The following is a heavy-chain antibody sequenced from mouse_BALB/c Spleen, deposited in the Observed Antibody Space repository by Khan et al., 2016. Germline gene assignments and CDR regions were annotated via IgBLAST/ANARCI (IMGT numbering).Heavy chain of an antibody. J-gene: IGHJ1*01. Sequence: EVQLQESGPGLVKPSQSLSLTCTATGYSITSDYAWNWIRQFPGNKLEWMGYISYSGSTSYNPSLKSRIYITRDTSKNQFFLQLNSVTTEDTAPYYCAKFYNGSRSGYFDVGGSGTTVTVSS. CDR3: AKFYNGSRSGYFDV. CDR2: ISYSGST. D-gene: IGHD1-1*01. CDR1: GYSITSDYA. V-gene: IGHV3-2*02.